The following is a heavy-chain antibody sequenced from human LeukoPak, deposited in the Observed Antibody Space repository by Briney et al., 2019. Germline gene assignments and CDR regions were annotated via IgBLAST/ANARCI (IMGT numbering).Heavy chain of an antibody. CDR3: AGDRNSDWYSPLDY. J-gene: IGHJ4*02. CDR1: GFTFSSYA. Sequence: GGSLRLSCAASGFTFSSYAMSWVRQAPGKGLEWVAIITATGDTAYYAGSVKGRFTISRDNSRNTVYMQMDSLRAEDTAIYYCAGDRNSDWYSPLDYWGQGSQVTVSP. CDR2: ITATGDTA. V-gene: IGHV3-23*01. D-gene: IGHD6-19*01.